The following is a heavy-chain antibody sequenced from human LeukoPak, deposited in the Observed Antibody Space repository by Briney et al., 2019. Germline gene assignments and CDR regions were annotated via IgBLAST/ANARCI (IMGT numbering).Heavy chain of an antibody. V-gene: IGHV4-34*01. D-gene: IGHD2-15*01. CDR3: ARDPGYCSGGSCYSDY. CDR1: GGSFSGYY. J-gene: IGHJ4*02. Sequence: SETLSLTCAVYGGSFSGYYWSWVRQPPGKGLEWIGEINHSGSTNYNPSLKSRVTISVDTSKNQFSLKLSSVTAADTAVYYCARDPGYCSGGSCYSDYWGQGTLVTVSS. CDR2: INHSGST.